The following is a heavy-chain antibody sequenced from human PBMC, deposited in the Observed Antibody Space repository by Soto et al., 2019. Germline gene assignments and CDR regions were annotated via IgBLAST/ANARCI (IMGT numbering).Heavy chain of an antibody. Sequence: QVQLVESGGDWVKPGGSLRLSCAASGFTFSDYFMTWIRQAPGKGLEWVSYISSGGGTKYYADSVKGRFTISRDTAKNSLYLQMNSLRAEDTAIYYCARDDRNYDYWGQGTQVTVS. CDR3: ARDDRNYDY. CDR2: ISSGGGTK. D-gene: IGHD1-7*01. J-gene: IGHJ4*02. V-gene: IGHV3-11*01. CDR1: GFTFSDYF.